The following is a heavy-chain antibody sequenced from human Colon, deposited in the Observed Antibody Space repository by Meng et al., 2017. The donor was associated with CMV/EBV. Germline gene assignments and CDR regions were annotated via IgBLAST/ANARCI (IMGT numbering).Heavy chain of an antibody. J-gene: IGHJ5*02. Sequence: GGSLRLSCVASGFSFTTYVMSWVRQVSGKGPEWIASVSGSGRINYADSVKGRFVISRDNSKDSVFLQMNDLRVEGTAMYYCAKNTRGIVAWPDPWGQGTLVTVSS. V-gene: IGHV3-23*01. CDR2: VSGSGRI. CDR3: AKNTRGIVAWPDP. D-gene: IGHD2-15*01. CDR1: GFSFTTYV.